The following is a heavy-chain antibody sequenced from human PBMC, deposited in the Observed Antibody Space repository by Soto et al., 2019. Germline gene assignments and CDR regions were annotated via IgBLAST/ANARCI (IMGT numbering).Heavy chain of an antibody. Sequence: NPSETLSLTCTVSGGSISSYYWSWIRQPPGKGLEWIGYIYYSGSTNYNPSLKSRVTISVDTSKNQFSLKLSSVTAADTVVYYCARYPRIHLFDYWGQGTLVTVSS. CDR1: GGSISSYY. D-gene: IGHD3-3*02. V-gene: IGHV4-59*01. J-gene: IGHJ4*02. CDR2: IYYSGST. CDR3: ARYPRIHLFDY.